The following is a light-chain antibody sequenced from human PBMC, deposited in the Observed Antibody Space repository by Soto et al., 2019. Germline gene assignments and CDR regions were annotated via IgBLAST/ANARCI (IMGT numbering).Light chain of an antibody. CDR3: CSYAGSSTAI. CDR1: SSDVGSDNL. Sequence: QSVLTQPASVSGSPGQSITISCTGTSSDVGSDNLVSWYQQHPGKAPNLMIYEGSKRPSGVSNRFSGSKSGNTASLTISGLQAEDEADYYCCSYAGSSTAIFGGGTKLTVL. J-gene: IGLJ2*01. CDR2: EGS. V-gene: IGLV2-23*01.